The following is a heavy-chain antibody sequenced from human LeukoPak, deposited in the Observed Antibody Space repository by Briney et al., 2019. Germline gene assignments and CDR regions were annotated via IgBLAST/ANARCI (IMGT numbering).Heavy chain of an antibody. CDR3: AKDSAAPISITMVRGRWYFDY. Sequence: GGPLTLSCAASGFTFSSYGMQWVRQAPGKGLEWVAFIRYDGSNIYHADSVEGTFTISRDNCRNTMYLKMNSLRAEDTAVYYCAKDSAAPISITMVRGRWYFDYWGQGTLVTVSS. V-gene: IGHV3-30*02. CDR2: IRYDGSNI. CDR1: GFTFSSYG. J-gene: IGHJ4*02. D-gene: IGHD3-10*01.